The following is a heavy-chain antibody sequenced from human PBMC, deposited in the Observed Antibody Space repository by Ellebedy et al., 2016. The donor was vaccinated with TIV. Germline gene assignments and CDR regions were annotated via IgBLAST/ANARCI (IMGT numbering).Heavy chain of an antibody. CDR3: ARDGYTTAFDY. CDR1: GYAFTGYY. J-gene: IGHJ4*02. V-gene: IGHV1-2*04. Sequence: ASVKVSCKASGYAFTGYYIHWVRQAPGQGPEWMGWINPNSGGTYYAQKFQGWVTMTRDMSIRTAYMELRLRSDDTAVYYCARDGYTTAFDYWGQGTLVTVSS. D-gene: IGHD5-24*01. CDR2: INPNSGGT.